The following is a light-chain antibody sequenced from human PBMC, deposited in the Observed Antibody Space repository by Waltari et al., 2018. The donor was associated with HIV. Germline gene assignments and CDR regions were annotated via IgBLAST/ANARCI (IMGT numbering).Light chain of an antibody. CDR3: MQALQTPWT. J-gene: IGKJ1*01. Sequence: DIVMTQSPLSLSVTPGEPASISCRSGQSLLHSNGYNYLDWYLQKPGQSPQLLIYLGSNRASGVPDRFTGSGSGTDCTLKISRVEAEDVGVYYCMQALQTPWTFGQGTKVEIK. CDR1: QSLLHSNGYNY. CDR2: LGS. V-gene: IGKV2-28*01.